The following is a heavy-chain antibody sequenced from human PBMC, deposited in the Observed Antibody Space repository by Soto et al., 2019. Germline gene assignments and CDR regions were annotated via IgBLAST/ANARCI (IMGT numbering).Heavy chain of an antibody. CDR1: GYTFGTYG. Sequence: QVQLVQSGAEVKKPGASVRVSCKASGYTFGTYGISWVRQAPGLGLEWMGWISAYNGNRAYAQKFQGRFSMTTDTSTTTAYMERRSLRSDYAAVDYCARDLGYQVLSVYFDHWGKGTLVTVSS. D-gene: IGHD2-2*01. CDR3: ARDLGYQVLSVYFDH. J-gene: IGHJ1*01. CDR2: ISAYNGNR. V-gene: IGHV1-18*01.